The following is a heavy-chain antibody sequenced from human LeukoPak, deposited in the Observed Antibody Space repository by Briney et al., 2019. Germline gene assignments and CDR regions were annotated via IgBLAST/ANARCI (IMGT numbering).Heavy chain of an antibody. D-gene: IGHD2-21*02. CDR2: IGTAGDT. J-gene: IGHJ3*02. V-gene: IGHV3-13*04. CDR3: ARGSYCGGDCYLRPDAFDI. CDR1: GFTFSSYD. Sequence: GGSLRLSCAASGFTFSSYDMHWVRPATGKGLEWFSAIGTAGDTYYPGSVKGRFTISRENAKNSLYLQMNSLRAGDTAVYYCARGSYCGGDCYLRPDAFDIWGQGTMVTVSS.